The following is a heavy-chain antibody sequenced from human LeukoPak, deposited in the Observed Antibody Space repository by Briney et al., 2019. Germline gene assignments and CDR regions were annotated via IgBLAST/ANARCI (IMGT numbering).Heavy chain of an antibody. CDR2: IIPILGIA. V-gene: IGHV1-69*04. Sequence: ASVKVSCKASGGTFTSYAISWVRQAPGQGLEWMGRIIPILGIANYAQKFQGRVTITSDKSTSTAYMELSSLRPEDTAVYYCARVAAARPRWFDPWGEGTLVTVSS. CDR1: GGTFTSYA. J-gene: IGHJ5*02. D-gene: IGHD6-6*01. CDR3: ARVAAARPRWFDP.